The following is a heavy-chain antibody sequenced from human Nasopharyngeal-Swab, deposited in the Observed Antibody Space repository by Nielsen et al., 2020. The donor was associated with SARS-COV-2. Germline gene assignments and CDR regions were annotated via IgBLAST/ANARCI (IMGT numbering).Heavy chain of an antibody. CDR1: GDSVSNDRVA. V-gene: IGHV6-1*01. D-gene: IGHD4-17*01. CDR2: TYYRSEWYN. Sequence: SQTLSLTCAISGDSVSNDRVAWIWIRQSPSRGLEWLGRTYYRSEWYNDYAVSVKSRITIKPDPSTNQFSLQLNSVTPEDTAVYYCARDAPAHYGAFYWGRGTLVTVSS. CDR3: ARDAPAHYGAFY. J-gene: IGHJ4*02.